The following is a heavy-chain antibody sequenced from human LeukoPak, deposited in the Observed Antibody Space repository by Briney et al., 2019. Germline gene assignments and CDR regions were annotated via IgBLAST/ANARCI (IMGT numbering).Heavy chain of an antibody. V-gene: IGHV4-39*01. D-gene: IGHD2-15*01. Sequence: SETLSLTCTVSGGSISSSSYYWGWIRQPPGKGLEWIGSIYYSGSTYYNPSLKSRVTISVDTSKNQFSLKLSSVTAADTAVYYCAGAATTQGAISYYYMDVWGKGTTVTISS. CDR2: IYYSGST. CDR3: AGAATTQGAISYYYMDV. J-gene: IGHJ6*03. CDR1: GGSISSSSYY.